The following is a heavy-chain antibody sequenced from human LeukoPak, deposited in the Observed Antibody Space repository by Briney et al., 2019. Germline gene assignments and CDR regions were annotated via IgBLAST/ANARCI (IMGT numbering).Heavy chain of an antibody. Sequence: SETLSLTCTVSGGSISSSGYSWGWIRQPPGKGLEWIGTIYYSGSTYYNPSLKSRVTISVDTSKNQFSLKLSSVTAADTAVYYCARDFLRSGIARGFDPWGQGTLVTVSS. J-gene: IGHJ5*02. D-gene: IGHD6-13*01. CDR2: IYYSGST. V-gene: IGHV4-39*07. CDR1: GGSISSSGYS. CDR3: ARDFLRSGIARGFDP.